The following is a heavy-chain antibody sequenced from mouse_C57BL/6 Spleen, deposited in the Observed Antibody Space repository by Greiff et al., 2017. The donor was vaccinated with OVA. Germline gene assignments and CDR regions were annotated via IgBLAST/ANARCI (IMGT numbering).Heavy chain of an antibody. CDR2: IYPGDGDT. D-gene: IGHD1-1*01. CDR3: AFYYGSSYYWYFDV. Sequence: VQLQESGPELVKPGASVKISCKASGYAFSSSWMNWVKQRPGKGLEWIGRIYPGDGDTNYNGKFKGKATLTADKSSSTAYMQLSSLTSEDSAVYFCAFYYGSSYYWYFDVWGTGTTVTVSS. V-gene: IGHV1-82*01. J-gene: IGHJ1*03. CDR1: GYAFSSSW.